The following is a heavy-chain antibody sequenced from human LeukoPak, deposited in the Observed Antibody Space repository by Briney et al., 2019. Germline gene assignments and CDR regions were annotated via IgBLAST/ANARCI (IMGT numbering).Heavy chain of an antibody. D-gene: IGHD2-21*02. J-gene: IGHJ5*02. CDR3: ARVNLIFGTPSWFDP. CDR1: GGSISSYY. CDR2: IYTSGST. Sequence: SETLSLTCTVSGGSISSYYWSWIRQPPGKGLEWIGYIYTSGSTNYNPSLKSRVTISVDTSKNQFSLKLSSVTAADTAVYYCARVNLIFGTPSWFDPWGQGTLVTVSS. V-gene: IGHV4-4*09.